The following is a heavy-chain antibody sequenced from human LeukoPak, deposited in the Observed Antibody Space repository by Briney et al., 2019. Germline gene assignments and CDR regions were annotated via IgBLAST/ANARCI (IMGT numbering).Heavy chain of an antibody. CDR1: GGSISSYY. D-gene: IGHD2-2*02. CDR3: ARGGQKDIVVVPAAIHTGWFDP. V-gene: IGHV4-4*07. CDR2: IYTSGST. Sequence: SETLSLTCTVSGGSISSYYWSWIRQPAGKGLEWIGRIYTSGSTNYNPSLKSRVTMSVDTSKNQFSLKLSSVTAADTAVYYCARGGQKDIVVVPAAIHTGWFDPWGQGTLVTVSS. J-gene: IGHJ5*02.